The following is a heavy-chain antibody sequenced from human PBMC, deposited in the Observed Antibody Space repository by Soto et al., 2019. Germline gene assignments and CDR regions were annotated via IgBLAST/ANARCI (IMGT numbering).Heavy chain of an antibody. Sequence: SETLSLTCTISGASISSSYWSWIRQPPGKGLEWIGYIYNSGSTTYNPSLKSRVTISVDTSKNQFSLKLSSVTAADTAVYYCARRYSYGHFDYWGQGTLVTVSS. CDR1: GASISSSY. J-gene: IGHJ4*02. V-gene: IGHV4-59*08. D-gene: IGHD5-18*01. CDR3: ARRYSYGHFDY. CDR2: IYNSGST.